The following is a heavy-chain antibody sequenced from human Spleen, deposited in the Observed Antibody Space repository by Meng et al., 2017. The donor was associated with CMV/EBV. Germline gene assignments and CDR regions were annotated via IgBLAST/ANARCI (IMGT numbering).Heavy chain of an antibody. CDR3: VLDATGEPFDY. CDR1: VISFLYSP. V-gene: IGHV3-30*01. CDR2: LSSPVRHT. J-gene: IGHJ4*02. Sequence: SCSFSVISFLYSPLHCLLPPPFIVLLCFSLLSSPVRHTSSSSSVPSRFTISRDNSKSTLYLHMNSLRADDTAVYYCVLDATGEPFDYWGQGTLVTVSS. D-gene: IGHD1-1*01.